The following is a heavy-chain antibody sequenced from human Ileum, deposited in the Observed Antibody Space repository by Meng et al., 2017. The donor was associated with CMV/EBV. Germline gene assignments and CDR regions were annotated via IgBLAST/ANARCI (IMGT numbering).Heavy chain of an antibody. CDR3: TKGAWVDY. CDR1: GFPFNTFD. CDR2: IYGRDGST. Sequence: GESLKISCAASGFPFNTFDMSWVRQAPGKGLEWVSVIYGRDGSTFYADPVRGRFTISKENSDNRLHLQMNSLRVEDTALYYCTKGAWVDYLGQGTLVTVSS. V-gene: IGHV3-23*01. J-gene: IGHJ4*02. D-gene: IGHD1-26*01.